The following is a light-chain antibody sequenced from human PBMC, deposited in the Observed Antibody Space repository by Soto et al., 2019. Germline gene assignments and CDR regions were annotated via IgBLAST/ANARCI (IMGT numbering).Light chain of an antibody. CDR1: QSIGDT. Sequence: EIVMTQSPATLSVSPGGRATLSCRASQSIGDTLAWYQQKPGQAPRLLIYGASTRATVIPARFSGSGSGTDFTLTISRLEPEDFAVYYCQQYGSSGTFGQGTKVDIK. CDR2: GAS. CDR3: QQYGSSGT. J-gene: IGKJ1*01. V-gene: IGKV3-15*01.